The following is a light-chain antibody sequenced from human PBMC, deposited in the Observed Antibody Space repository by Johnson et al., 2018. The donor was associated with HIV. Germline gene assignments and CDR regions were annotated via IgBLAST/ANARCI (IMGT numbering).Light chain of an antibody. CDR3: GTWDNGLSAYV. J-gene: IGLJ1*01. Sequence: SVLTQPPSVSAAPGQKVTISCSGSNSNIGNNYVSWYQQLPGTAPKLVMHENNKRPSGIPDRFSGSKSGTSATLGITGLQTGDEADYYCGTWDNGLSAYVFGTGTKVTVL. CDR1: NSNIGNNY. V-gene: IGLV1-51*02. CDR2: ENN.